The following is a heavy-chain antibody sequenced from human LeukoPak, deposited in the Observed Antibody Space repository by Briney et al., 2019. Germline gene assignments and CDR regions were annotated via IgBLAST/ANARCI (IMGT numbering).Heavy chain of an antibody. CDR2: ISWNSGSI. Sequence: GGSLRLSCAASGFTFDDYAMHWVRQAPGKGLEWVSGISWNSGSIGYADSVKGRFTISRDNAKNSLYLQMNSLRAEDTAVYYCAKDPDYDILTGYYNWFDPWGQGTLVTVSS. CDR1: GFTFDDYA. D-gene: IGHD3-9*01. J-gene: IGHJ5*02. V-gene: IGHV3-9*01. CDR3: AKDPDYDILTGYYNWFDP.